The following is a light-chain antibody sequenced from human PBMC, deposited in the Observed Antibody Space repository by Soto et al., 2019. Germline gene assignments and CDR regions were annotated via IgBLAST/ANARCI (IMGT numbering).Light chain of an antibody. V-gene: IGKV1-39*01. CDR3: RQNHSTPWT. J-gene: IGKJ1*01. CDR1: QTITTY. Sequence: DIHMTQSPSSLSASVGDRVTITCRASQTITTYLIWYQQKPAKAPKLLIYGASSLQSGVPSRFTRSGSGTDFTLAISSLQPEDSATYRCRQNHSTPWTCGQGTKVELK. CDR2: GAS.